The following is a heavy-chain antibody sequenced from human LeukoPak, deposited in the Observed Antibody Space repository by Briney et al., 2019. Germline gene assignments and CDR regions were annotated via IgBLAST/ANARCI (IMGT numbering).Heavy chain of an antibody. D-gene: IGHD3-22*01. CDR3: ARRYYYDSSGYPFDY. CDR1: GFTFSSYA. V-gene: IGHV3-23*01. J-gene: IGHJ4*02. Sequence: GGSLRLSCAASGFTFSSYAMSWVRQAPGKGLEWVSAISGSGGSTYYADSVKGRFTISRDNSKTTLYLQMNSLRAEDTAVYYCARRYYYDSSGYPFDYWGQGTLVTVSS. CDR2: ISGSGGST.